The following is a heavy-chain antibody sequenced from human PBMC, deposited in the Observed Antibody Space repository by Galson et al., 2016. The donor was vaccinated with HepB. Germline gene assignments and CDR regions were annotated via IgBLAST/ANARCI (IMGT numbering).Heavy chain of an antibody. V-gene: IGHV7-4-1*02. CDR1: GYTFTTFA. J-gene: IGHJ3*02. D-gene: IGHD2-2*01. CDR2: TNTNTGKS. Sequence: SVKVSCKASGYTFTTFAMNWVRQAPGQGLEWMGWTNTNTGKSTYAQGFTGRFVFSLDTSVSTTYLQISGLEAEDTAVYYCARDMGYCSSTSCYVTAFDMWGQGTMITVSA. CDR3: ARDMGYCSSTSCYVTAFDM.